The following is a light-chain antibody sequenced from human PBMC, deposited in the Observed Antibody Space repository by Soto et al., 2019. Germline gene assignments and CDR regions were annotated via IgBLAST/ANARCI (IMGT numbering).Light chain of an antibody. CDR3: MQTLQTPLT. Sequence: DLVMTQSPLSLPVTPGEPASISCRSSQSLLYSNGYNYLDWYLQKPGQSPQLLIYLGSSRASGVPDRFSGSGSGTDFALKISRVEAEDVGVYYCMQTLQTPLTFGGGTRVEIK. CDR1: QSLLYSNGYNY. J-gene: IGKJ4*01. V-gene: IGKV2-28*01. CDR2: LGS.